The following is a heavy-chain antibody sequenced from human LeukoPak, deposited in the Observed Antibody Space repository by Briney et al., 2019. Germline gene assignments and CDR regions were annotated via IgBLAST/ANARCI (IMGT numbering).Heavy chain of an antibody. J-gene: IGHJ4*02. CDR1: GGSFSGYY. Sequence: SETLSLTCAVYGGSFSGYYWSWIRQPPGKGLEWIGEINHSGSTNYNPSLKSRVTISVDTSKNQFSLKLSSVTAADTAVYYCASGPHIAALDYWGQGTLVTVSS. CDR3: ASGPHIAALDY. D-gene: IGHD6-6*01. CDR2: INHSGST. V-gene: IGHV4-34*01.